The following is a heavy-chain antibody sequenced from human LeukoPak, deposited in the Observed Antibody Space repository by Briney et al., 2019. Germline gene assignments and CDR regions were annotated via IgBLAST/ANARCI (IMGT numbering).Heavy chain of an antibody. CDR2: INPNSGGT. Sequence: ASVKVSCKASGYTFTGYYMHWVRQAPGQGLEWMGWINPNSGGTNYAQKFQGRVTMTRDTSISTAYMELSRLRSDDTAVYYCARDPREVYYGMDVWGQGTMVTVSS. J-gene: IGHJ6*02. CDR1: GYTFTGYY. CDR3: ARDPREVYYGMDV. V-gene: IGHV1-2*02.